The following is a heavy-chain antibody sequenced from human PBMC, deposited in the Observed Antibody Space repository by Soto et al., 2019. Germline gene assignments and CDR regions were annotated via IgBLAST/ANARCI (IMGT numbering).Heavy chain of an antibody. J-gene: IGHJ2*01. CDR1: GDSVSSNSAA. CDR2: TYYRSKWYN. Sequence: PSETLSLTCAISGDSVSSNSAAWNWIRQSPSRGLEWLGRTYYRSKWYNDYAVSVESRITINPDTSKNQFSLQLNSVTPEDTAVYYCARESEGYSSGWPYWYFVLWGRGTLVTVSS. CDR3: ARESEGYSSGWPYWYFVL. D-gene: IGHD6-19*01. V-gene: IGHV6-1*01.